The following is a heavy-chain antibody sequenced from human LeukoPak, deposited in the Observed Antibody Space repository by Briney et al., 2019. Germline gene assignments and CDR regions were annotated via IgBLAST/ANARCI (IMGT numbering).Heavy chain of an antibody. V-gene: IGHV3-7*01. D-gene: IGHD3-22*01. CDR2: IKEDGSEK. J-gene: IGHJ4*02. Sequence: GGSLRLSCAASGFTVSSNYMSWVRQAPGKGLEWVANIKEDGSEKYYGDSVKGRFTISRDNAKNSLYLEMNSLRVEDTAVYYCARDSSGYQWGQGTLVTVSS. CDR3: ARDSSGYQ. CDR1: GFTVSSNY.